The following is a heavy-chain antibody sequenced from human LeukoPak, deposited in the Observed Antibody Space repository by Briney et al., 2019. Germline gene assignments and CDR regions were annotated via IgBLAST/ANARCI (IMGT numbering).Heavy chain of an antibody. CDR3: ARATGY. D-gene: IGHD2-8*02. V-gene: IGHV3-33*08. J-gene: IGHJ4*02. CDR1: GFTFSSYW. Sequence: GGSLRLSCAASGFTFSSYWMSWVRQAPGKGLEWVAVIWYDGSNKYYADSVKGRFTISRDNSKNTLYLQMNSLRAEDTAVYYCARATGYWGQGTLVTVSS. CDR2: IWYDGSNK.